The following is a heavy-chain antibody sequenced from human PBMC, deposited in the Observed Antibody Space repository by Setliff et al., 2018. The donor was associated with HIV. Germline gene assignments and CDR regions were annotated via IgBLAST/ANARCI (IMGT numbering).Heavy chain of an antibody. Sequence: GASVKVSCKASAYSFSKYGISWVRQAPGQGLEWMGWISGFNGNTKYGQKFQGRVTMTRNTSISTAYMELRSLTSEDTAFYYFARFYGSGSYLQDYCFDLWGRGTLVTVSS. CDR3: ARFYGSGSYLQDYCFDL. CDR2: ISGFNGNT. V-gene: IGHV1-18*01. CDR1: AYSFSKYG. J-gene: IGHJ2*01. D-gene: IGHD3-10*01.